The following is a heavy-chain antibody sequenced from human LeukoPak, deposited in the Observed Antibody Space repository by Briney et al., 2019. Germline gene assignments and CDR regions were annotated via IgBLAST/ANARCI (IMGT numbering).Heavy chain of an antibody. Sequence: SETLSLTCTVSGGSISSTSYRWGWIRQPPGKGLDWIGTIYYSGTTYYNPSLKSRVTISVDTSKNQFSLKLSSVIAADTAVYYCARVAAARTRWFDPWGQGTLVTVSS. V-gene: IGHV4-39*01. D-gene: IGHD6-13*01. J-gene: IGHJ5*02. CDR1: GGSISSTSYR. CDR2: IYYSGTT. CDR3: ARVAAARTRWFDP.